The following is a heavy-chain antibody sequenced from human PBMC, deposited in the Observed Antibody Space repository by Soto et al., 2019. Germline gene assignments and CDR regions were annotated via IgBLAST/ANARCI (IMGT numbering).Heavy chain of an antibody. D-gene: IGHD5-12*01. J-gene: IGHJ4*02. Sequence: SETLSLTCTVSGGSISSYYLSWIRQPPGKGLEWIGYIYYSGSTNYNPSLKSRVTISVDTSKNQFSLKLSSVTAADTAVYYCARTFSGYDGGYFDYWGQGTLVTVSS. V-gene: IGHV4-59*08. CDR3: ARTFSGYDGGYFDY. CDR1: GGSISSYY. CDR2: IYYSGST.